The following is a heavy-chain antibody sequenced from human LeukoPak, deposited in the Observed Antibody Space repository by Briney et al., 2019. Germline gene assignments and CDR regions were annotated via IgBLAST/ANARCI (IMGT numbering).Heavy chain of an antibody. D-gene: IGHD6-13*01. CDR3: ARDTTSNWYWIN. CDR2: ISSRSSYI. V-gene: IGHV3-21*01. CDR1: GFSFSSYT. Sequence: PGGSLRLSCAASGFSFSSYTMNWVRQAPGKGLEWVSAISSRSSYIYYADSVKGRFTISRDNAKNSLYLQMNRLRDEDTAVYYCARDTTSNWYWINWGQGTLVTVSS. J-gene: IGHJ4*02.